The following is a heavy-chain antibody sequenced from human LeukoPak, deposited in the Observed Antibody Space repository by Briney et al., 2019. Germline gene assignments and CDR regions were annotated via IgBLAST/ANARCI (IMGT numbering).Heavy chain of an antibody. CDR3: ARHGEYSSSWPYYFDY. CDR1: GGSFSGYY. J-gene: IGHJ4*02. D-gene: IGHD6-13*01. Sequence: KPSETLSLTCAVYGGSFSGYYWSWIRQPPGKGLEWIGEINHSGSTNYNPSLKSRVTISVDTSKNQFSLKLSSVTAADTAVYYCARHGEYSSSWPYYFDYWGQGTLVTVSS. V-gene: IGHV4-34*01. CDR2: INHSGST.